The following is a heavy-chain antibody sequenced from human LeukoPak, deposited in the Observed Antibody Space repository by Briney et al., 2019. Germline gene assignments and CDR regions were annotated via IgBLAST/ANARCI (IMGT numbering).Heavy chain of an antibody. CDR1: GYSITNMY. V-gene: IGHV4-4*07. J-gene: IGHJ5*02. CDR3: ARDAGYCSSTSCYKQYNWFDP. D-gene: IGHD2-2*01. CDR2: IYTSGST. Sequence: TSETLSLTCTVSGYSITNMYWSWIRQPAGKGLEWIGRIYTSGSTNYNPSLKSRVTMSVDTSKNQFSLKLSSVTAADTAVYYCARDAGYCSSTSCYKQYNWFDPWGQGTLVTVSS.